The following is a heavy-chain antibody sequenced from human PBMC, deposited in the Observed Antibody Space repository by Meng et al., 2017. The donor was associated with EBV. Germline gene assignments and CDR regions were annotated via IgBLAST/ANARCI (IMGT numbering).Heavy chain of an antibody. D-gene: IGHD3-3*01. CDR3: ASGNFTDH. CDR1: GYTFTGYY. Sequence: QVQLVQSGXEVKKXXXSVKVSCKASGYTFTGYYLHWVRQSPGQGLEWMGRINPTSGGTNYVQKFQGRVTMTRDTSISTAYMELTGLRSGDTAVYYCASGNFTDHWGQGTLVTVAS. CDR2: INPTSGGT. J-gene: IGHJ4*02. V-gene: IGHV1-2*06.